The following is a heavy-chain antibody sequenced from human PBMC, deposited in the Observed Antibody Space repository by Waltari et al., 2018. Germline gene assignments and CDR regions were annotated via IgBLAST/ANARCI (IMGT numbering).Heavy chain of an antibody. J-gene: IGHJ6*02. V-gene: IGHV4-4*09. D-gene: IGHD3-10*01. CDR3: ARIGGAGDWDQYYYYYYGMDV. CDR2: T. Sequence: TNYNPSLKSRVTISVDTSKTQFSLKLSSVTAADTAVYYCARIGGAGDWDQYYYYYYGMDVWGQGTTVTVSS.